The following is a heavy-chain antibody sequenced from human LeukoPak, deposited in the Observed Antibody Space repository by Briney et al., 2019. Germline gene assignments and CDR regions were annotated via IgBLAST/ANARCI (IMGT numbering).Heavy chain of an antibody. J-gene: IGHJ4*02. CDR3: ASSRNSGWYVVDY. Sequence: SETLSLTCTVSGGSISSSSYYWGWIRQPPGKGLEWIGSIYYSGSTYYNPSLKSRVTISVDTSKNQFSLKLSSVTAADPAVYYCASSRNSGWYVVDYWGQGTLVTVSS. CDR2: IYYSGST. V-gene: IGHV4-39*01. D-gene: IGHD6-19*01. CDR1: GGSISSSSYY.